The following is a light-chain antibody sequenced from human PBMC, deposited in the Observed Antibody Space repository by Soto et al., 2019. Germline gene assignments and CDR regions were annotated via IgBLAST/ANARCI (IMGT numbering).Light chain of an antibody. CDR2: DNQ. V-gene: IGLV1-51*01. Sequence: QSVFTQPPSVSAAPGQKVSISCSGSSSNVGKNFVSWYQHVPGKAPKLLIYDNQKRPSGIPDRFSASKSGTSATLDITGLQTGDEADYYCGTWDSSLTIGVIFGGGTKVTVL. J-gene: IGLJ2*01. CDR1: SSNVGKNF. CDR3: GTWDSSLTIGVI.